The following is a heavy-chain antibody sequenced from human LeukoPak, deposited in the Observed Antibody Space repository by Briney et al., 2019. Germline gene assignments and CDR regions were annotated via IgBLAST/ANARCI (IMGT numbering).Heavy chain of an antibody. CDR3: ASGLYRYCSSTSCYFDY. CDR1: GGTFSSYA. D-gene: IGHD2-2*01. V-gene: IGHV1-69*13. CDR2: IIPIFGTA. Sequence: SVKISCKASGGTFSSYAISWVRQAPGQGLEWMGGIIPIFGTANYAQKFQGRVTITADESTSTAYMELSSLRSEDTAVYYCASGLYRYCSSTSCYFDYWGQGTLVTVSS. J-gene: IGHJ4*02.